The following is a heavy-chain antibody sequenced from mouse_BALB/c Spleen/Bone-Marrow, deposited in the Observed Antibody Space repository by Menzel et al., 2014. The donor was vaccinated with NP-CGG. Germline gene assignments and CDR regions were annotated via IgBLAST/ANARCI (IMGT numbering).Heavy chain of an antibody. Sequence: QVQLQQSGTELVRPGTSVIISCKASGYSFTNYYLGWVKQRPGHGLAWIGDIYPGGGYTDYSERFKGKATLTADTSSSTAYMHLSSLTAEDSAVYCGARDNNCKGFFDYWGQGTTGTVAS. CDR3: ARDNNCKGFFDY. V-gene: IGHV1-63*02. CDR2: IYPGGGYT. CDR1: GYSFTNYY. J-gene: IGHJ2*01. D-gene: IGHD2-5*01.